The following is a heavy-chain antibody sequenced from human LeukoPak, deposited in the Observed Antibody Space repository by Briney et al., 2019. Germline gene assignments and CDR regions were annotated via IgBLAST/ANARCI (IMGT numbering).Heavy chain of an antibody. CDR2: INHSGST. J-gene: IGHJ3*02. CDR3: ARGRGGFTMVRGVMGPFAFDI. Sequence: SETLSLTCAVYGGSFSGYYWSWIRQPPGKGLEWIGEINHSGSTNYNPSLKSRVTISVDTSKNQFSLKLSSVTPADTAVYYCARGRGGFTMVRGVMGPFAFDIWGQGTMVTVSS. CDR1: GGSFSGYY. V-gene: IGHV4-34*01. D-gene: IGHD3-10*01.